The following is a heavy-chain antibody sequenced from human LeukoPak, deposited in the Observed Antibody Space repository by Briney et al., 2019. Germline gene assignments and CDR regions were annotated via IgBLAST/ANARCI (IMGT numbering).Heavy chain of an antibody. V-gene: IGHV1-46*01. CDR2: IDPSSGAT. CDR3: ARATNYYYYYGMDV. Sequence: ASVKVSCKTSGYTFTSYYIHWVRQAPGRELEWMGIIDPSSGATNYAQKFQGRVTMTRDTSTSTVYMELSSQRPEDTAVYYCARATNYYYYYGMDVWGQGTTVTVSS. D-gene: IGHD1-26*01. CDR1: GYTFTSYY. J-gene: IGHJ6*02.